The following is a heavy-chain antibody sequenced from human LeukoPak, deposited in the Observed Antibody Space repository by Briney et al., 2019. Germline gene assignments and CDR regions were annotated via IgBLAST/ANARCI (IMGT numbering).Heavy chain of an antibody. D-gene: IGHD6-6*01. CDR3: ARGRWIAARRGFDY. Sequence: GASVKVSCKASGYTFTSYDINWVRQATGQGLEWMGWMNPNSGNTGYAQKFQGRVTITRNTSISTAYMELSSLRSEDTAVYYCARGRWIAARRGFDYWGQGTLVTVSS. CDR1: GYTFTSYD. V-gene: IGHV1-8*01. CDR2: MNPNSGNT. J-gene: IGHJ4*02.